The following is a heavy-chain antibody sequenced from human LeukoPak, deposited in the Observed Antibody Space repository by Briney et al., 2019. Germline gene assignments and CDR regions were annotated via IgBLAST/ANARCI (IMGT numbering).Heavy chain of an antibody. CDR1: GGPFGSHY. V-gene: IGHV4-59*11. J-gene: IGHJ6*03. Sequence: SETLSLTCSVSGGPFGSHYWSWIRQVPGKGLEWIGYIYHTGSTNYNPSLRSRVTMSVDTSKNQFSLKLSSVTAADTAVYYCARDLTMVRGGLNYYYYMDVWGKGTTVTVSS. CDR3: ARDLTMVRGGLNYYYYMDV. CDR2: IYHTGST. D-gene: IGHD3-10*01.